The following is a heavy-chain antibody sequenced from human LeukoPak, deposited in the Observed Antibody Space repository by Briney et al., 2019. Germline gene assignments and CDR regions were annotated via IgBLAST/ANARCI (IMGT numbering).Heavy chain of an antibody. CDR2: LNTDGNTT. V-gene: IGHV3-74*01. Sequence: GGSLRLSCAVSGFTFSGYWMYGVRQSPGKGLVWVSRLNTDGNTTTYADTVKGRFTSSRDNAKNTLYLQMDRLRVDDTAVYYCARVGVGATFDYWGQGILVTVSS. CDR3: ARVGVGATFDY. D-gene: IGHD1-26*01. J-gene: IGHJ4*02. CDR1: GFTFSGYW.